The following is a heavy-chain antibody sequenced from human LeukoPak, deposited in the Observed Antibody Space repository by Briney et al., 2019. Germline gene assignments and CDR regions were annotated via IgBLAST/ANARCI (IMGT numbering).Heavy chain of an antibody. J-gene: IGHJ4*02. CDR3: ARDLCSGGSCYSVGIDY. V-gene: IGHV1-46*01. D-gene: IGHD2-15*01. CDR2: INPSGGST. Sequence: GASVKVSCKASGYTFTSYYMHWVRQAPGQVLEWMGIINPSGGSTSYAQKFQGRVTMTRDTSTSTVYMELSSLRSEDTAVYYCARDLCSGGSCYSVGIDYWGQGTLVTVSS. CDR1: GYTFTSYY.